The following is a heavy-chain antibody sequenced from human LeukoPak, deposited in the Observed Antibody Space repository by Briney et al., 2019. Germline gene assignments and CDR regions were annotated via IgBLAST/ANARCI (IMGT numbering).Heavy chain of an antibody. V-gene: IGHV3-74*01. CDR2: INHDGSST. J-gene: IGHJ1*01. D-gene: IGHD6-19*01. Sequence: GGSLRLSCATSGFTFTTFWMHWVRQAPGKGLVWVSRINHDGSSTNYADSVKGRFTISRDNAKNTVYLQMNSLRAEDTAVYYCARGYSSGWYWEYFQHWGQGTLVTVSS. CDR3: ARGYSSGWYWEYFQH. CDR1: GFTFTTFW.